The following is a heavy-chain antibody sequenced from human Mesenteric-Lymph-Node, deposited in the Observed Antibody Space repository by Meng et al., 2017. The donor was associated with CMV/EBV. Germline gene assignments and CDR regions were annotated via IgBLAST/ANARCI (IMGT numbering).Heavy chain of an antibody. V-gene: IGHV4-30-2*01. CDR1: GDSIRSGGYS. D-gene: IGHD6-19*01. Sequence: VSGDSIRSGGYSWGWIRQPPGKGLEWIGHIYHSGTTYYNPSLKNRVAISVDRFKNKFFLKLSSVTAADTAVYYCAGYSSGWGRWFDPWGQGTLVTVSS. CDR2: IYHSGTT. CDR3: AGYSSGWGRWFDP. J-gene: IGHJ5*02.